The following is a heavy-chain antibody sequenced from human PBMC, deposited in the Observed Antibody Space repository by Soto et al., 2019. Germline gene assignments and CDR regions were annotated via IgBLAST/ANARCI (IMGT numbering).Heavy chain of an antibody. J-gene: IGHJ4*02. Sequence: ASVKVSCKASGYTFTSYGISWVRQAPGQGLEWMGWISAYNGNTNYAQKLQGRVTMTTDTSTSTAYMELRSLRSDDTAVYYCARDSQWDSSGYFGYFDYWGQGTLVTVSS. CDR2: ISAYNGNT. CDR3: ARDSQWDSSGYFGYFDY. CDR1: GYTFTSYG. D-gene: IGHD3-22*01. V-gene: IGHV1-18*04.